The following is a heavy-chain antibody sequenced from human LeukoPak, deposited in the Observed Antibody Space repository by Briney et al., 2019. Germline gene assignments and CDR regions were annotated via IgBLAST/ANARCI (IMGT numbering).Heavy chain of an antibody. D-gene: IGHD3-3*01. CDR2: IWYDGSNK. V-gene: IGHV3-33*08. J-gene: IGHJ6*02. CDR3: ARDYDFWSGYRYYGMDV. CDR1: GFTFSSYA. Sequence: GGSLRLSCAASGFTFSSYAMHWVRQAPGKGLEWVAVIWYDGSNKYYADSVKGRFTISRDNSKNTLYLQMNSLRAEDTAVYYCARDYDFWSGYRYYGMDVWGQGTTVTVSS.